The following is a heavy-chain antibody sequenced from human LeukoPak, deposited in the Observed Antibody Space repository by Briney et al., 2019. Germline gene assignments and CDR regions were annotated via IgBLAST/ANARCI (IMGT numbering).Heavy chain of an antibody. Sequence: QPGGSLRLSCAASGFTFSSYAMSWVRQAPGKGLEWVSAISGSGGSTYYADSVKGRFTISRDNSKNTLYLQMNSLRAEDTAVYYCAKDPTSSSWYPWFWFDPWGQGTLVTVSS. D-gene: IGHD6-13*01. CDR1: GFTFSSYA. J-gene: IGHJ5*02. V-gene: IGHV3-23*01. CDR3: AKDPTSSSWYPWFWFDP. CDR2: ISGSGGST.